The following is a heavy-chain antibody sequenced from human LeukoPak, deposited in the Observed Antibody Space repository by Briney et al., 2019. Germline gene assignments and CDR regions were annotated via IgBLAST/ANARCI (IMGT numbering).Heavy chain of an antibody. D-gene: IGHD3-3*01. CDR3: ARSTIFGVVIDY. V-gene: IGHV4-31*03. Sequence: SQTLSLTCTVSGGSISSGGYYWSWIRQHPGKGLEGIGYIYYSGSTYNNPSLKSRVTISVDTSKNQFYLKLSSVTAADTAVYYCARSTIFGVVIDYWGQGTLVTVSS. CDR2: IYYSGST. CDR1: GGSISSGGYY. J-gene: IGHJ4*02.